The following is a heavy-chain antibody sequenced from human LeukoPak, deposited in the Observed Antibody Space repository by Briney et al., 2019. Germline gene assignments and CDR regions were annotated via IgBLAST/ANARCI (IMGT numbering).Heavy chain of an antibody. Sequence: ASVKVSCKASGYTFSGYGISWVRQAPGQGLEWMGWISAYNGNTNYAQKLQGRVTLTTDTSTSTAYMELRSLRSDDTAVYFCARDAIASAGKAPLYWGQGTLVTVSS. CDR3: ARDAIASAGKAPLY. V-gene: IGHV1-18*01. CDR2: ISAYNGNT. D-gene: IGHD6-13*01. J-gene: IGHJ4*02. CDR1: GYTFSGYG.